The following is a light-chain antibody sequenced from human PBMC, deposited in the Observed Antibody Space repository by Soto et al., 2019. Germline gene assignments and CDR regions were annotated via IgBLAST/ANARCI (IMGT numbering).Light chain of an antibody. CDR1: QSVYSSY. J-gene: IGKJ4*01. CDR2: GAS. Sequence: IVLTQSPGTLSLSPGERATLSCRASQSVYSSYLAWYQQKPGQAPRLLIYGASSRATGIPDRFSGSGSGTECTLTISRLEPEDYAVYYCQQYGSSPLTFGGGTKVEIK. CDR3: QQYGSSPLT. V-gene: IGKV3-20*01.